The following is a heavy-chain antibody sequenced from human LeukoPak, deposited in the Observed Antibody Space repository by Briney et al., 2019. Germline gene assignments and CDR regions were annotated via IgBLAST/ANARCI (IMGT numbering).Heavy chain of an antibody. D-gene: IGHD3-10*01. Sequence: PSETLSLTCTVSGGSISSSSYYWGWIRQPPGKGLEWIGSIYYSGSTYYNPSLKSRVTISVDTSKNQFSLKLSSVTAADTAVYYCARRSSRGYYGSGSYYNGDPPSWFDPWGQGTLVTVSS. CDR2: IYYSGST. CDR1: GGSISSSSYY. J-gene: IGHJ5*02. CDR3: ARRSSRGYYGSGSYYNGDPPSWFDP. V-gene: IGHV4-39*01.